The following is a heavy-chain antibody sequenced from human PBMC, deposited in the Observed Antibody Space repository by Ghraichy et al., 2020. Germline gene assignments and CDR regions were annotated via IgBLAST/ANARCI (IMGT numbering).Heavy chain of an antibody. CDR1: GGSINSYY. Sequence: SETLSLTCTGSGGSINSYYWSWIRQPPGKGLEWIGYIYYSGSTNYNPSLKSRVTISIDTSKNQFSLKLSSVTAADTAVYYCARWTTRAFDLWGQGTMVTVSS. V-gene: IGHV4-59*01. D-gene: IGHD4-17*01. CDR2: IYYSGST. CDR3: ARWTTRAFDL. J-gene: IGHJ3*01.